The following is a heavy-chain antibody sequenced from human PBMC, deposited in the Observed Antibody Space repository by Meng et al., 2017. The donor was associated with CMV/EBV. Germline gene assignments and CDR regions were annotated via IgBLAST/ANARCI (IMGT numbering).Heavy chain of an antibody. Sequence: GSLRLSCAASGFTVSSNYMSWVRQAPGKGLEWVSVIYSGGSTYYADSVKGRFTISRDNSKNTLYLQMNSLRAEDTAVYYCARGGLTTEEGYYYYYGMDVWGQGTTVTVSS. CDR2: IYSGGST. D-gene: IGHD4-11*01. CDR1: GFTVSSNY. J-gene: IGHJ6*02. CDR3: ARGGLTTEEGYYYYYGMDV. V-gene: IGHV3-66*02.